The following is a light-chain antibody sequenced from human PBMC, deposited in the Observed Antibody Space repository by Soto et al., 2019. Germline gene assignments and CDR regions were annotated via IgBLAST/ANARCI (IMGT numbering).Light chain of an antibody. Sequence: AIRMTQSPSSLSASTGDRVTITCRASQGISSYLAWYQQEPGKAPKLLIYAASTLQGGVPSRFSGSGSGTDFTLTISCLQSEDFATYYCQQSYSTMWTFGQGTKVDIK. J-gene: IGKJ1*01. CDR3: QQSYSTMWT. CDR1: QGISSY. V-gene: IGKV1-8*01. CDR2: AAS.